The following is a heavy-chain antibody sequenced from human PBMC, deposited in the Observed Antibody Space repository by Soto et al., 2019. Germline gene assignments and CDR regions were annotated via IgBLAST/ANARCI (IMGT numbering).Heavy chain of an antibody. J-gene: IGHJ6*02. D-gene: IGHD3-10*01. CDR3: ARDRARGGYYSMDV. CDR2: IYSGGST. CDR1: GFTVSRNY. V-gene: IGHV3-53*02. Sequence: EVQLVETGGGLIQPGGSLRLSCAASGFTVSRNYMSWVRQAPGKGLEWVSVIYSGGSTYYADSVKGRFTISRDNSKNTLYLQMNSLRAEDTAVYYCARDRARGGYYSMDVWGQGTTVTVSS.